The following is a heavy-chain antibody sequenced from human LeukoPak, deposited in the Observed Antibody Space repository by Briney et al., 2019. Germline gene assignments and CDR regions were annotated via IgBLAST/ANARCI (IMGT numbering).Heavy chain of an antibody. CDR2: IWFDGTNK. D-gene: IGHD3-9*01. Sequence: PGGSLRLSCAASGFTFSSFGMHWVRQAPGKGLEWVAVIWFDGTNKYYADSVKGRFTISRDNSKKTLYLQMKSLRAEDMAVYYCAKDQYDILTGTTYYFDYWGQGTLVTVSS. J-gene: IGHJ4*02. CDR3: AKDQYDILTGTTYYFDY. V-gene: IGHV3-33*06. CDR1: GFTFSSFG.